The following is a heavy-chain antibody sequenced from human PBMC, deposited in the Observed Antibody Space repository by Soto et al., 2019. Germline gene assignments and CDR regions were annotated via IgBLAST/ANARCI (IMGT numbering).Heavy chain of an antibody. CDR1: GFTFTSYA. Sequence: EVQLLESGGGLVQPGGSLRLSCAASGFTFTSYAMSWVRQAPGKGLEWVSGISAGGGNTYYPDSVKGRFTISRDNSKNTLYLQMNSLRAEDTAAYYCAKDERGTTLFDNWGQGTLVTVSS. V-gene: IGHV3-23*01. D-gene: IGHD1-26*01. CDR3: AKDERGTTLFDN. J-gene: IGHJ4*02. CDR2: ISAGGGNT.